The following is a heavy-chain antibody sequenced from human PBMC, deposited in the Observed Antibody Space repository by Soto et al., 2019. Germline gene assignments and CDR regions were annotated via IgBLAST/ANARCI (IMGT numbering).Heavy chain of an antibody. CDR1: GFTFSSYA. CDR3: AKDQAVVVTAIYFGY. CDR2: ISGSGGST. J-gene: IGHJ4*02. D-gene: IGHD2-21*02. Sequence: GGSLRLSCAASGFTFSSYAMSWVRQAPGKGLEWVSAISGSGGSTYYADSVKGRFTISRENSKNTLYLQMNSLRAEDTAVYYCAKDQAVVVTAIYFGYWGQGTLVTVS. V-gene: IGHV3-23*01.